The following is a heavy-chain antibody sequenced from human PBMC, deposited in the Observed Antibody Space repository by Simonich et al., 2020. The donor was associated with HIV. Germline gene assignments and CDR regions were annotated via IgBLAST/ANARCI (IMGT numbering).Heavy chain of an antibody. V-gene: IGHV4-34*01. Sequence: QVQLQQWGAGLLKPSETLSLTCAVYGGSFSGYYWSRIRQPPGKGLEWIGEINHSGSTNYNPSLKSRVTISVDTSKNHFSLKLSSVTAADTAVYYCARRHPTTVTTPYFDYWGQGTLVTVSS. CDR2: INHSGST. J-gene: IGHJ4*02. CDR1: GGSFSGYY. D-gene: IGHD4-17*01. CDR3: ARRHPTTVTTPYFDY.